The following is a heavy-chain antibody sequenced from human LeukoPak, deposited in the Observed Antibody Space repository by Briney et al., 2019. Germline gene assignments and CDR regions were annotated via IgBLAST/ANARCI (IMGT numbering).Heavy chain of an antibody. Sequence: PSETLSLTCAVSGGSFSGYYLSWIRQPPGKGLEWIGEINHSGSTKYNPSLKSRVTMSGDTSNNQFSLEPSSVTAANTAVYYCARELEQQLFLRGMVRFDSWGQGTLVTVSS. CDR3: ARELEQQLFLRGMVRFDS. CDR2: INHSGST. V-gene: IGHV4-34*01. J-gene: IGHJ5*01. D-gene: IGHD6-13*01. CDR1: GGSFSGYY.